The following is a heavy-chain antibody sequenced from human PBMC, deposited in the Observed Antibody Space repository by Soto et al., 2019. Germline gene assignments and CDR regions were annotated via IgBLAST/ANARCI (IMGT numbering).Heavy chain of an antibody. CDR2: ISSDGRNE. Sequence: PGGSLRLSCVASGFTVSNDAMIWVRQAPGKGLEWVATISSDGRNEHYIDSVKGRFTVSRDDSKKTVYLQMDSLRDEDTGVYYCARGETPYLDYWGQGTLVT. V-gene: IGHV3-30*04. CDR1: GFTVSNDA. J-gene: IGHJ4*02. CDR3: ARGETPYLDY.